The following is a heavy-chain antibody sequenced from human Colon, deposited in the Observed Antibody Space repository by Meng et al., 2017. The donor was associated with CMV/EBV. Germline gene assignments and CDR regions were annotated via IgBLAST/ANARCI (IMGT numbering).Heavy chain of an antibody. J-gene: IGHJ4*02. CDR3: ARDRVFDY. Sequence: GESLKISCAVSGFNFITYEMNWVRQAPGKGLEWASSITSSGSTSYYAESVRGRFTISRDNAKNSLYLEMKSLRADDTAVYYCARDRVFDYWGQGALVTVSS. V-gene: IGHV3-48*03. CDR1: GFNFITYE. CDR2: ITSSGSTS.